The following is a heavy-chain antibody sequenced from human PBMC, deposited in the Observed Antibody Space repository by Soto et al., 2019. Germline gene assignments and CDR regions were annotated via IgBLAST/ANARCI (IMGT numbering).Heavy chain of an antibody. Sequence: ASVKVSCKASGYTFTSYGISWVRQAPGQGLEWMGWISAYNGNTNYAQKLQGRVTMTTDTSTSTAYMELRSLRSDDTAVYYCARERYDILTGPLHYFDYWGQGTLVTVSS. CDR1: GYTFTSYG. V-gene: IGHV1-18*01. D-gene: IGHD3-9*01. J-gene: IGHJ4*02. CDR2: ISAYNGNT. CDR3: ARERYDILTGPLHYFDY.